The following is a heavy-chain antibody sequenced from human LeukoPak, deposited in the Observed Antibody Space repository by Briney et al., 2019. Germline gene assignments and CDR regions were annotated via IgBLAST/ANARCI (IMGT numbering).Heavy chain of an antibody. Sequence: PGGSLRLSRAASGFMFSSYGMYWVRQAPGKGLEWVAVIWYDGSNKYYTDSVRGRFTISRDNSKNTLYLRMNSLRVEDTAVYYCAKGPSDTTLATAFDYWGQGTLVTVSS. CDR1: GFMFSSYG. CDR3: AKGPSDTTLATAFDY. D-gene: IGHD5-18*01. J-gene: IGHJ4*02. CDR2: IWYDGSNK. V-gene: IGHV3-33*06.